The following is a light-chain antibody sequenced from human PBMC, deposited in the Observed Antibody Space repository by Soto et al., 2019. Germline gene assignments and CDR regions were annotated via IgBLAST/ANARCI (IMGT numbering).Light chain of an antibody. CDR2: TGS. Sequence: DIQMTQSPSSVSASVGDRVTITCRASQAIDSWLAWYQQKPGEAPKLLIFTGSLLHSGVPPRFSGSGSGTDFTLTISSLQPEDFATYYCLQTLSFPPTVGQGNKV. J-gene: IGKJ1*01. CDR1: QAIDSW. V-gene: IGKV1-12*01. CDR3: LQTLSFPPT.